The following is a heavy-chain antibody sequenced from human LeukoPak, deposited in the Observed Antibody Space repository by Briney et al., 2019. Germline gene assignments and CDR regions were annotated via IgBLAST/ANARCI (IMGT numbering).Heavy chain of an antibody. CDR3: ARHLSGTTMSHYFDF. CDR2: IYSSGNT. CDR1: GDSISSGRNY. Sequence: SSEILSLTCSVSGDSISSGRNYWGWIRQSPGKGLEWIASIYSSGNTHSNPSLKSRVSISVDTSKNQVSLKLYSVTASDAAIYYCARHLSGTTMSHYFDFWGQGTLVTVSS. D-gene: IGHD1-1*01. V-gene: IGHV4-39*01. J-gene: IGHJ4*02.